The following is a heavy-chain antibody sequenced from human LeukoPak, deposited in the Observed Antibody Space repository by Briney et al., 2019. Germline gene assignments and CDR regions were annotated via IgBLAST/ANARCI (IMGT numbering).Heavy chain of an antibody. J-gene: IGHJ6*04. CDR1: GGSISSYY. D-gene: IGHD5-18*01. CDR2: IYSSGST. Sequence: SETLSLTCIVSGGSISSYYWSWIRQPPGKGLEWIGYIYSSGSTNYNPSLKSRVTISVDTSKKQFSLKLSSVTAADTAVYYCARLDTAMVGDVWGKGTTVTVSS. CDR3: ARLDTAMVGDV. V-gene: IGHV4-4*09.